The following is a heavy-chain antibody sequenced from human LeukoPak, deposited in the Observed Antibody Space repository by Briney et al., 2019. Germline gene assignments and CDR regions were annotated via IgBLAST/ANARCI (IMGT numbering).Heavy chain of an antibody. CDR1: GGSISSFY. CDR3: ARHGTSGTNLNWFDP. Sequence: SEILSLTCTVSGGSISSFYWSWIRQPPGKGLEWTGYIYYSGSTNYNPSLKSRVTISVDTSKNQFSLKLSSVTAADTAVYYCARHGTSGTNLNWFDPWGQGTLVTVSS. D-gene: IGHD1-1*01. V-gene: IGHV4-59*01. J-gene: IGHJ5*02. CDR2: IYYSGST.